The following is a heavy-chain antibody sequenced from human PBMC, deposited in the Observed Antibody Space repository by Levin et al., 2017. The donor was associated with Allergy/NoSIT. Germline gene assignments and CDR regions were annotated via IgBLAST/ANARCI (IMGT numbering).Heavy chain of an antibody. V-gene: IGHV3-30*18. CDR3: AKTPYSSGWERFDY. D-gene: IGHD6-19*01. CDR1: GFTFSSYG. CDR2: ISYDGSNK. J-gene: IGHJ4*02. Sequence: GGSLRLSCAASGFTFSSYGMHWVRQAPGKGLEWVAVISYDGSNKYYADSVKGRFTISRDNSKNTLYLQMNSLRAEDTAVYYCAKTPYSSGWERFDYWGQETLVTVSS.